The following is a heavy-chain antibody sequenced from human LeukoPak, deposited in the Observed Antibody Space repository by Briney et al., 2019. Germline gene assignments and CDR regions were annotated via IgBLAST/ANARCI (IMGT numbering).Heavy chain of an antibody. CDR1: GGSISSGGYY. V-gene: IGHV4-30-2*01. CDR2: IYHSGST. J-gene: IGHJ4*02. Sequence: PSETLSLTCTVSGGSISSGGYYWSWIRQPPGKGLEWIGYIYHSGSTYYNPSLKSRVTISVDRSKNQFSLKLSSVTAADTAAYYCARDNEGAVRGWGQGTLVTVSS. CDR3: ARDNEGAVRG. D-gene: IGHD1-1*01.